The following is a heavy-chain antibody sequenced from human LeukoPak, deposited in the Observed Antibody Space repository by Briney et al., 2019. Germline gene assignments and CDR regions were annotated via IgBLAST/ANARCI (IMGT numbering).Heavy chain of an antibody. CDR1: GYTFTGYY. D-gene: IGHD2-2*01. CDR2: INPNSGGT. CDR3: ARDYTSYPSYYYYYMDV. Sequence: ASVKVSCKASGYTFTGYYMHWVRQAPGQGLEWMGRINPNSGGTNYAQKFQGRVTMTRDTSISTAYMELSRLRSEDTAVYYCARDYTSYPSYYYYYMDVWGKGTTVTVSS. V-gene: IGHV1-2*06. J-gene: IGHJ6*03.